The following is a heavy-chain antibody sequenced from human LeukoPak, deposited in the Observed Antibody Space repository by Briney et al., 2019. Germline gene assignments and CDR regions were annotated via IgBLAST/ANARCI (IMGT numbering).Heavy chain of an antibody. CDR1: GGSISSSSYY. D-gene: IGHD3-10*01. J-gene: IGHJ6*03. Sequence: SETLSLTCTVSGGSISSSSYYWGWIRQPPGKGLEWIGSIYYSGSTYYNPSLKSRVTISVDTSKNQFSLKLSSVTAADTAVYYCARGSNLWFGEFLGTYYYYYMDVWGKGTTVTISS. V-gene: IGHV4-39*07. CDR3: ARGSNLWFGEFLGTYYYYYMDV. CDR2: IYYSGST.